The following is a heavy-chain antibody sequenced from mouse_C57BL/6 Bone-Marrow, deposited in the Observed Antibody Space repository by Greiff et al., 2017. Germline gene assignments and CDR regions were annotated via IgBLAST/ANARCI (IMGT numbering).Heavy chain of an antibody. J-gene: IGHJ1*03. Sequence: EVQRVESGGGLVQPGGSLKLSCAASGFTFSDYYMYWVRQTPEKRLEWVAYISNGGGSTYYPDTVKGRFTISRDNAKNTLYLQMSRLKSEDTAMYYCARYYRWYFDVWGTGTTVTVSS. D-gene: IGHD1-1*01. CDR2: ISNGGGST. CDR3: ARYYRWYFDV. V-gene: IGHV5-12*01. CDR1: GFTFSDYY.